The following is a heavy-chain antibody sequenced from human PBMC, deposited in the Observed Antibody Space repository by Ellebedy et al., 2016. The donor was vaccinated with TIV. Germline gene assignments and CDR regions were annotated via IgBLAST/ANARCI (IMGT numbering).Heavy chain of an antibody. Sequence: SETLSLTCTVSGGSISSYYWSWIRQPPGKGLEWIGYIYYSGSTNYNPSLKSRVTISVDTSKNQFSLKLSSVTAADTAVYYCAREEGIEGNWFDPWGQGTLVTVSS. CDR3: AREEGIEGNWFDP. CDR1: GGSISSYY. V-gene: IGHV4-59*12. J-gene: IGHJ5*02. CDR2: IYYSGST. D-gene: IGHD1-26*01.